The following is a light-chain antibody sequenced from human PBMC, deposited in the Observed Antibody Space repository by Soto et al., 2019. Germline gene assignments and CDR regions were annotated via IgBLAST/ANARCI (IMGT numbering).Light chain of an antibody. J-gene: IGKJ5*01. CDR3: QQRNTWPPIT. Sequence: EIVLTQSPGTLSLSPGERATLSCRASQSGRTYLAWYQVKPGHAPRLLIYDASRRASAVPARFSGSGSGTDFTLTISSLEPEDFALYYCQQRNTWPPITFGQGTRLEI. CDR1: QSGRTY. CDR2: DAS. V-gene: IGKV3-11*01.